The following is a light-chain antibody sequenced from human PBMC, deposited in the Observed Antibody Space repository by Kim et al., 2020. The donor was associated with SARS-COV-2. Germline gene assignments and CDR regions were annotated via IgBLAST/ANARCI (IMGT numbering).Light chain of an antibody. V-gene: IGLV3-19*01. CDR1: RLRSYY. J-gene: IGLJ3*02. CDR2: GKN. Sequence: ALGQTVRITCQGDRLRSYYASWYQQKPGQAPVLVIYGKNNRPSGIPDRFSGSSSGNTASLTITGAQAEDEADYYCNFRDSSTNHWVFGGGTQLTVL. CDR3: NFRDSSTNHWV.